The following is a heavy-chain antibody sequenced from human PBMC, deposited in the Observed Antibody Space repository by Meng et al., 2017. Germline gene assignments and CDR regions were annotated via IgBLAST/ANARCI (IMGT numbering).Heavy chain of an antibody. CDR1: GYTFNNYA. CDR2: INAGNGDT. CDR3: ATTLNYDFWSGFYY. Sequence: QVQLVKAGDEVKEPLGASVMISSKASGYTFNNYAMHWVRQAPGQRLEWMGWINAGNGDTKFSQKFQGRVSISRDTSASTAYMELRSLRFEDTAVYYCATTLNYDFWSGFYYWGQGTLVTVSS. D-gene: IGHD3-3*01. V-gene: IGHV1-3*01. J-gene: IGHJ4*02.